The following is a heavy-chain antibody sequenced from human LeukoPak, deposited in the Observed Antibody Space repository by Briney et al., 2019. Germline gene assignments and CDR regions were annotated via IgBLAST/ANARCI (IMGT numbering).Heavy chain of an antibody. CDR2: INHSGST. V-gene: IGHV4-34*01. D-gene: IGHD1-26*01. J-gene: IGHJ4*02. CDR3: ARGGSPVGATNDY. CDR1: GGSISSYS. Sequence: PSETLSLTCTVSGGSISSYSWSWIRQPPGKGLEWIGEINHSGSTNYNPSLKSRVTISVDTSKNQFSLKLSSVTAADTAVYYCARGGSPVGATNDYWGQGTLVTVSS.